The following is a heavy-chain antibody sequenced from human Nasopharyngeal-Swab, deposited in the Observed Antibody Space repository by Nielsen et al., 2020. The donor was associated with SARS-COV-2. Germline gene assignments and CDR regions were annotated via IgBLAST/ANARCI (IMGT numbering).Heavy chain of an antibody. CDR1: GFTVSSNY. J-gene: IGHJ4*02. Sequence: GESLKISCAASGFTVSSNYMSWVRQAPGKGLEWVSVIYSGGSTYYADSVKGRFTISRDNSKNTLYLQMNGLRAEDTAVYYCASSGEQQLVPDYWGQGTLVTVSS. CDR3: ASSGEQQLVPDY. CDR2: IYSGGST. V-gene: IGHV3-66*01. D-gene: IGHD6-13*01.